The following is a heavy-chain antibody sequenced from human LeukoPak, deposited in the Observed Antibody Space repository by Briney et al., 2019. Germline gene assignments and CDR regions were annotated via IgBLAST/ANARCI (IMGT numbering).Heavy chain of an antibody. CDR1: GGSISSYY. V-gene: IGHV4-59*12. J-gene: IGHJ6*02. CDR2: IYYSGST. CDR3: ARETYYYDSSGYLPQARYDGMDV. D-gene: IGHD3-22*01. Sequence: SETLSLTCTVSGGSISSYYWSWIRQPPGKGLEWIGYIYYSGSTYYNPSLKSRVTISVDTSKNQFSLKLSSVTAADTAVYYCARETYYYDSSGYLPQARYDGMDVWGQGTTVTVSS.